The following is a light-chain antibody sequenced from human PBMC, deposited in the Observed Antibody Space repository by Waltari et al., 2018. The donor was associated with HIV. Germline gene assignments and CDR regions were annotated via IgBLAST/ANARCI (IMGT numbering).Light chain of an antibody. CDR2: GAS. CDR3: QQFGSSPQGSRVT. CDR1: QSVSSSY. Sequence: EIVLTQSPGTLSLSPGERATLSCRASQSVSSSYLAWYQQKPGQAPRYLIYGASSRATGIPDRFSGSGSGTDFTLTISRLEPEDFAVYYCQQFGSSPQGSRVTFGQGTKLEIK. V-gene: IGKV3-20*01. J-gene: IGKJ2*01.